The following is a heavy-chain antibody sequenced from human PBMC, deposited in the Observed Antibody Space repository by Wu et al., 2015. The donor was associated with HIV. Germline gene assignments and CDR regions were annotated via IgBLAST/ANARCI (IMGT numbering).Heavy chain of an antibody. D-gene: IGHD2-21*01. CDR1: GYTFSNYY. CDR3: ARGGPEVVILHQFDY. Sequence: QVQLVQSGAEVKKPGASVSVSCKAFGYTFSNYYMHWVRQAPGQGLEWMGMINPISRGTRYAQKFQGRVTMTRDTSINTVYMELSRLRSDDTAVYYCARGGPEVVILHQFDYWGQGTLVTVSS. CDR2: INPISRGT. J-gene: IGHJ4*02. V-gene: IGHV1-2*02.